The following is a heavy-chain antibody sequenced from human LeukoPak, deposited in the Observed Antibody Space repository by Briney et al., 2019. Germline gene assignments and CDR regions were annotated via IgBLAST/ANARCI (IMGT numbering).Heavy chain of an antibody. D-gene: IGHD4-17*01. CDR3: ARCRHGDYTLGNVYYFDY. J-gene: IGHJ4*02. V-gene: IGHV4-59*08. CDR1: GGSISNYY. Sequence: SETLSLTCTVSGGSISNYYWSWIRQPPGKGLEWIGYIYYSGSTNYNPSLKSRVTISVDTSKNQFSLKLSSVTAADTAVYYCARCRHGDYTLGNVYYFDYWGQGTLVTVSS. CDR2: IYYSGST.